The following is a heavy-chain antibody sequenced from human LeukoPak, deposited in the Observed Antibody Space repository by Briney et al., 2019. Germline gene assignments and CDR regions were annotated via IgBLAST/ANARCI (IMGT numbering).Heavy chain of an antibody. CDR2: ISSDGTYT. Sequence: GGSLRLSCVASGFTFSSYSRYWMNWVRQAPGKGLVWVSRISSDGTYTTYADSVKGRFTISRDNAKNTLYLQMNSLRAEDTAVYYCAKAAYYGDYDWFDPWGQGTLVTVSS. CDR1: GFTFSSYSRYW. CDR3: AKAAYYGDYDWFDP. D-gene: IGHD4-17*01. V-gene: IGHV3-74*01. J-gene: IGHJ5*02.